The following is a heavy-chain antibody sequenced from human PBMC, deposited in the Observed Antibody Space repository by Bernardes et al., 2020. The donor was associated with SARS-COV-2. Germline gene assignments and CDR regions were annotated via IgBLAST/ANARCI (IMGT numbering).Heavy chain of an antibody. V-gene: IGHV3-21*01. CDR3: ARELVYYDSSGYYLGWFDP. CDR1: GFTFSSYS. CDR2: ISSSSSYI. J-gene: IGHJ5*02. D-gene: IGHD3-22*01. Sequence: GSLRLSCAASGFTFSSYSMNWVRQAPGKGLEWVSSISSSSSYIYYADSVKGRFTISRDNAKNSLYLQMNSLRAEDTAVYYCARELVYYDSSGYYLGWFDPWGQGTLVTVSS.